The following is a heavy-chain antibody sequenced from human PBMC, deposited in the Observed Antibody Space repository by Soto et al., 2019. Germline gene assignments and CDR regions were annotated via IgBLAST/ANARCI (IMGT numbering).Heavy chain of an antibody. CDR1: GFTFSSYA. CDR2: ISGSGGST. V-gene: IGHV3-23*01. Sequence: GGSLRLSCAASGFTFSSYAMSWVRQAPGKGLEWVSAISGSGGSTYYAGSVKGRFTISRDNSKNTLYLQMNSLRAEDTAVYYCAKDGARGLGYCSGGSCPHDAFDIWDQGTMVTVS. J-gene: IGHJ3*02. CDR3: AKDGARGLGYCSGGSCPHDAFDI. D-gene: IGHD2-15*01.